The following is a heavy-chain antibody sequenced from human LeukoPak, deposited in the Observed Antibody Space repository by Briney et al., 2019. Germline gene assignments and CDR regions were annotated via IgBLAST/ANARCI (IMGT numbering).Heavy chain of an antibody. CDR1: GFTFSSYS. CDR2: IISNGGST. D-gene: IGHD1-26*01. Sequence: GGSLRLSCAASGFTFSSYSMHWVRQAPGKGLESVSAIISNGGSTYYANSVKGRFTISRDNFKNTLYLQMGSLRVEDMAVYYCARVRMGATVSDFYYYYMDVWGKGTTVTVSS. V-gene: IGHV3-64*01. J-gene: IGHJ6*03. CDR3: ARVRMGATVSDFYYYYMDV.